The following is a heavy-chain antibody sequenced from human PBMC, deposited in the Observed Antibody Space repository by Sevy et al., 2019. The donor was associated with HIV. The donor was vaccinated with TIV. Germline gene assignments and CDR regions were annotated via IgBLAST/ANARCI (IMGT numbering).Heavy chain of an antibody. CDR1: GFTFGAHG. Sequence: GGSLRLSCAASGFTFGAHGMQWVRQAPGKGLEWVAVISYDGNTKYYGDSVKGRFTISRDNSKNALYLQVNSLRPEDTAVYHCARDAGYSIGWYSGYWGQGTLVTVSS. CDR2: ISYDGNTK. CDR3: ARDAGYSIGWYSGY. D-gene: IGHD6-19*01. J-gene: IGHJ4*02. V-gene: IGHV3-30*03.